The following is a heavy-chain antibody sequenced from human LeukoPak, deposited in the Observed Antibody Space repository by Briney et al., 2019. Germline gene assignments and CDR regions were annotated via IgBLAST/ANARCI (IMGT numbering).Heavy chain of an antibody. CDR3: AKDRLYYYDSSGYYFPSYFDY. V-gene: IGHV3-30*18. CDR2: ISYDGSNK. J-gene: IGHJ4*02. CDR1: GFTFSSYG. D-gene: IGHD3-22*01. Sequence: GRSLRLSCAASGFTFSSYGMHWVRQAPGKGLEWVAVISYDGSNKYYADSVKSRFTISRDNSKNTLYLQMNSLRAEDTAVYYCAKDRLYYYDSSGYYFPSYFDYWGQGTLVTVSS.